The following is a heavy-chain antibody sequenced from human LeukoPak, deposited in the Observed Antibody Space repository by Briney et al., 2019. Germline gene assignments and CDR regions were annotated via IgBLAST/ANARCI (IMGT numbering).Heavy chain of an antibody. V-gene: IGHV3-30*02. J-gene: IGHJ4*02. CDR3: ARAPKNAHFDY. CDR1: GFTFSSYA. D-gene: IGHD2/OR15-2a*01. CDR2: ILYDGNKK. Sequence: PGGSLRLSCAASGFTFSSYAMYWVRQVPGKGLEWVASILYDGNKKYYADSVKGRFTISRDNSKNTLYLQMNSLRAEDTAVYYCARAPKNAHFDYWGQGTLVTVSS.